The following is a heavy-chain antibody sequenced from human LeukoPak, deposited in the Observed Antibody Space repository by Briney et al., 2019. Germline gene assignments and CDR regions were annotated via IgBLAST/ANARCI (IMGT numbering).Heavy chain of an antibody. CDR3: ARDKGYSYGNYFDY. CDR2: TYYSGST. D-gene: IGHD5-18*01. Sequence: SETLSLTCTVSGGSISSSSYYWGWIRQPPGKGLEWIGSTYYSGSTFYNPSLKSRVTISVDTSKNQFSLKVNSVTAADTAVYYCARDKGYSYGNYFDYWGQGTLVTASS. J-gene: IGHJ4*02. CDR1: GGSISSSSYY. V-gene: IGHV4-39*07.